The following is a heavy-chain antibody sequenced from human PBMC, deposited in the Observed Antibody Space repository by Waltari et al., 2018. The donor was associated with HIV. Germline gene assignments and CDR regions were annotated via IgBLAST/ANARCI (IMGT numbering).Heavy chain of an antibody. J-gene: IGHJ4*02. CDR3: ARGGGGDHGF. Sequence: EVLLLESGGGLVQPGGSLRLSCAVSGFSVSNYAMCWVRQAPGKGVDWVGYLTEGIPRPHYADSVKDLFTFSRDNSKNTLYLQMSDLRAEDTAIYYCARGGGGDHGFWGQGTLVTVSS. V-gene: IGHV3-23*01. CDR2: LTEGIPRP. D-gene: IGHD2-21*01. CDR1: GFSVSNYA.